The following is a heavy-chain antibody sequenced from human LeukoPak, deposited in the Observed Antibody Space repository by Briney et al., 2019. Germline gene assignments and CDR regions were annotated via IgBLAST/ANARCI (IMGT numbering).Heavy chain of an antibody. V-gene: IGHV4-4*02. CDR3: ARGGGSNYYDSSGYYEAYYFDY. CDR2: IYHSGST. D-gene: IGHD3-22*01. Sequence: SETLSLTCAVSGGSISSSNWWSWVRQPPGKGLEWIGEIYHSGSTNCNPSLKSRVTISVDKSKNQFSLKLSSVTAADTAVYYCARGGGSNYYDSSGYYEAYYFDYWGQGTLVTVSS. J-gene: IGHJ4*02. CDR1: GGSISSSNW.